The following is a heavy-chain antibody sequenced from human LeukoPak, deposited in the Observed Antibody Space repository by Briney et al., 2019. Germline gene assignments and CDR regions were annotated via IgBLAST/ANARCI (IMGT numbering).Heavy chain of an antibody. J-gene: IGHJ4*02. CDR2: ISSSGSTI. Sequence: GGSLRLSCAVSGFTFSDYYMSWIRQAPGKGLEWVSYISSSGSTIYYADSVKGRFTISRDNAKNSLYLQMNSLRAEDTAVYYCARDIYYYDSSGYYWGQGTLVTVSS. CDR3: ARDIYYYDSSGYY. D-gene: IGHD3-22*01. CDR1: GFTFSDYY. V-gene: IGHV3-11*01.